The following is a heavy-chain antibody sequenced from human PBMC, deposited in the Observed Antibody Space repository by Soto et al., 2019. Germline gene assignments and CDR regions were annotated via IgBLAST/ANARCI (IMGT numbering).Heavy chain of an antibody. J-gene: IGHJ6*02. V-gene: IGHV4-4*02. D-gene: IGHD6-13*01. CDR3: ARPTAAAGTSIHRVSGSYGMDV. CDR2: IYHSGST. CDR1: GGSISSSNW. Sequence: SETLSLTCAVSGGSISSSNWWSWVRQPPGKGLEWIGEIYHSGSTNYNPSLKSRVTISVDKSKNQFSLKLSSVTAADTAVYYCARPTAAAGTSIHRVSGSYGMDVWGQGTTVTVSS.